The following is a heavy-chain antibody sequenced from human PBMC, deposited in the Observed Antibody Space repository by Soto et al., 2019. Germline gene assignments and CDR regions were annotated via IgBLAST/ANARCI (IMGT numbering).Heavy chain of an antibody. D-gene: IGHD3-16*02. CDR1: GFTYESYA. CDR2: INSGGTVA. J-gene: IGHJ4*02. CDR3: AISTGGFGGLFVVPSDY. V-gene: IGHV3-23*01. Sequence: GGSLRLSCAASGFTYESYAMSWVRQAPGKGLEWVSGINSGGTVAHYADSVKGRFAISRDNSKNTLSLEMNSLRADDTGLYYCAISTGGFGGLFVVPSDYWGQGTLVTVSS.